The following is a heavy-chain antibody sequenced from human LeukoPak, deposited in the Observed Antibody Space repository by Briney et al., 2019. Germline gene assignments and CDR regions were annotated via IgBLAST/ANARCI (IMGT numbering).Heavy chain of an antibody. CDR3: AKGRPYCYGSGSYYTVFDY. CDR2: ISGSGGST. D-gene: IGHD3-10*01. V-gene: IGHV3-23*01. CDR1: GFSFSSYA. Sequence: GGSLRLSCAASGFSFSSYAMSWVRPAPGKGVEWVSAISGSGGSTYYAHSVKGRFTISREKCINTLYLQMKILRAEATAVDYCAKGRPYCYGSGSYYTVFDYWGQGTLVTVSS. J-gene: IGHJ4*02.